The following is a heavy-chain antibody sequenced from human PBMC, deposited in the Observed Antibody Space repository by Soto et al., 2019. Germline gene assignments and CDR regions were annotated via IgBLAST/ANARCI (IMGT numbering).Heavy chain of an antibody. J-gene: IGHJ6*02. CDR1: GFTFSSYG. V-gene: IGHV3-30*03. CDR2: ISYDGSNK. Sequence: PGGSLRLSCAASGFTFSSYGMHWVRQAPGKGLEWVAVISYDGSNKYYADSVKGRFTISRDNSKNTLYLQMNSLRAEDTAVYYCARPLYCSSTSCVGRGMDVWGQGTTVTVSS. CDR3: ARPLYCSSTSCVGRGMDV. D-gene: IGHD2-2*01.